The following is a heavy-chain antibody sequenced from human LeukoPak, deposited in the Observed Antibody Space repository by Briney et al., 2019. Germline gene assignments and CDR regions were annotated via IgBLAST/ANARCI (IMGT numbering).Heavy chain of an antibody. V-gene: IGHV4-59*01. CDR1: GGSISSYY. CDR2: IYYSGST. J-gene: IGHJ5*02. CDR3: ARARINWFDP. Sequence: SETLSPTCTVSGGSISSYYWSWIRQPPGKGLEWIGYIYYSGSTDYNPSLKSRVTISIDTSKNQFSLKLSSVTAADTAVYYCARARINWFDPWGQGTLVTVSS.